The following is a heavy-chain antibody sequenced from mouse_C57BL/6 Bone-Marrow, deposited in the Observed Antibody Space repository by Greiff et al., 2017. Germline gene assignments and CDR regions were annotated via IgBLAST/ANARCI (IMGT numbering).Heavy chain of an antibody. J-gene: IGHJ4*01. CDR3: ARAPDYDGPMDY. CDR1: GFTFSSYA. CDR2: ISDGGSYT. Sequence: EVQLVESGGGLVKPGGSLKLSCAASGFTFSSYAMSWVRQTPEKRLEWVATISDGGSYTYYPDNVKGRFTISRDNAKNNLYLQMSQLKSEDTAMYYCARAPDYDGPMDYWGQGTSVTVSS. D-gene: IGHD2-4*01. V-gene: IGHV5-4*01.